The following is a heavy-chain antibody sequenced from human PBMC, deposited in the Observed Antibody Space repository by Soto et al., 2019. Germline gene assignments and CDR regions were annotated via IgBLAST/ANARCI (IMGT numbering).Heavy chain of an antibody. J-gene: IGHJ6*02. CDR2: ISAYNGNT. CDR3: ARYGRRRLGMDV. CDR1: GYTFTSYD. V-gene: IGHV1-18*04. Sequence: QVQLVQSGAEVKKPGASVKVSCNASGYTFTSYDLSCVRQAPGQGLERMGWISAYNGNTNYAQNLQSRVTMTTDTYTSTAYMELRSLRYDDAAVYCCARYGRRRLGMDVWGPGSTVT. D-gene: IGHD1-1*01.